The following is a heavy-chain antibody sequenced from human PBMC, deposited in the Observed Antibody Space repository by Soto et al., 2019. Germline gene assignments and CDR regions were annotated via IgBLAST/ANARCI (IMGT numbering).Heavy chain of an antibody. V-gene: IGHV3-9*01. Sequence: GGSLRLSCAASGFTFADYAMHWVRQAPGKGLEWVSGISWNSGSIGYADSVKGRFTISRDNAKNSLYLQMNSLRAEDTALYYCAKGVRYSSGLLDVWGQGTTVTVSS. J-gene: IGHJ6*02. CDR3: AKGVRYSSGLLDV. CDR2: ISWNSGSI. D-gene: IGHD6-19*01. CDR1: GFTFADYA.